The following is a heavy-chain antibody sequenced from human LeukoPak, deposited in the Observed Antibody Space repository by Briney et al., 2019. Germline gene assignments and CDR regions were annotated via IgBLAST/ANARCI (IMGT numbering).Heavy chain of an antibody. J-gene: IGHJ6*03. Sequence: SETLPLTCTVSGGSISSGSYYWSWIRQPAGKGLEWIGRIYTSGSTNYNPSLKSRVTISVDTSKNQFSLKLSSVTAADTAVYYCAREVEYYYGSGSYNYYYYYMDVWGKGTTVTISS. V-gene: IGHV4-61*02. CDR1: GGSISSGSYY. CDR2: IYTSGST. D-gene: IGHD3-10*01. CDR3: AREVEYYYGSGSYNYYYYYMDV.